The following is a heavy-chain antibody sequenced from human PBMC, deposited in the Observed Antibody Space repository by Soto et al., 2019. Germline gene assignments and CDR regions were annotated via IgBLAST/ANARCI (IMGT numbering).Heavy chain of an antibody. CDR1: DGSVSSGSYY. D-gene: IGHD5-12*01. Sequence: SETLSLTCTVSDGSVSSGSYYWSWIRQPPGKGLEWIGYIYYSGSTNYNPSLKSRVTISVDTSKNQFSLKLSSVTAADTAVYYCARLDAAIVAKTYGMDVWGQGTTVTVSS. J-gene: IGHJ6*02. CDR2: IYYSGST. V-gene: IGHV4-61*01. CDR3: ARLDAAIVAKTYGMDV.